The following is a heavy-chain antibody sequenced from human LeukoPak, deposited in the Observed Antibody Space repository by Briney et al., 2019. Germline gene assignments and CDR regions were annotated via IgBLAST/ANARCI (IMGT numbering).Heavy chain of an antibody. CDR3: ARGGDGYSQRPFDY. V-gene: IGHV4-30-2*01. CDR2: IYHSGST. Sequence: PSETLSLTCTVSGGSISSSSYYWGWIRQPPGKGLEWIGYIYHSGSTYYNPSLKSRVTISVDRSKNQFSLKLSSVTAADTAVYYCARGGDGYSQRPFDYWGQGTLVTVSS. CDR1: GGSISSSSYY. J-gene: IGHJ4*02. D-gene: IGHD5-24*01.